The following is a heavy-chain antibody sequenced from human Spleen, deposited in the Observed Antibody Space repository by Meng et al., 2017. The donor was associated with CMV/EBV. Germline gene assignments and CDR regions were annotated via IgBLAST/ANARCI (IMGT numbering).Heavy chain of an antibody. V-gene: IGHV4-34*01. CDR2: INHSGST. CDR3: ARAYDYVWGTPGGY. CDR1: GGSFSGYY. Sequence: AVYGGSFSGYYWSWIRQPPGKGLEWIGEINHSGSTNYNPSLKSRVTISVDTSKNQFSLKLSSVTAADTAVYYCARAYDYVWGTPGGYWGQGTLVTVSS. D-gene: IGHD3-16*01. J-gene: IGHJ4*02.